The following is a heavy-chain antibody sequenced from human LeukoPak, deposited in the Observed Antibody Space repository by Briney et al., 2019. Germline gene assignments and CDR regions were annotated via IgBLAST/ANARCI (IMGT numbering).Heavy chain of an antibody. V-gene: IGHV4-59*01. CDR3: ARDISGFDP. CDR2: IYYSGST. Sequence: SETLSLTCTVSGGSISPYYWSWIRQPPGKGLEWIGYIYYSGSTKYNPSLKSRVTISVDTSKNQFSLKLSSVTAADTAVYYCARDISGFDPWGQGTLVTVSS. J-gene: IGHJ5*02. CDR1: GGSISPYY.